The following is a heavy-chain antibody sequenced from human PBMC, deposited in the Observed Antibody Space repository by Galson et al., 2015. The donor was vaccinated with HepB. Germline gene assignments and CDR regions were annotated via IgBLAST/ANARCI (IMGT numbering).Heavy chain of an antibody. CDR1: GFTFSSYA. D-gene: IGHD3-10*01. CDR3: ARDPPPGVDY. J-gene: IGHJ4*02. V-gene: IGHV3-30*04. Sequence: SLRLSCAASGFTFSSYAMHWVRQAPGKGLEWVAVISYDGSNKYYADSVKGRFTISRDNSKNTLYLQMNSLRAEDTAVYYCARDPPPGVDYWGQGTLVTVSS. CDR2: ISYDGSNK.